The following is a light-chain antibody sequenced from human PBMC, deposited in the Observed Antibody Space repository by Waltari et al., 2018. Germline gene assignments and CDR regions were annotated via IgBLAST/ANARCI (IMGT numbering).Light chain of an antibody. Sequence: SALTQPPSVSGSPRQSITILCTGSSRHICGYNHVSWYHQHPAKAPKLMIYDVSSRHSGVSNRFFGSKSGNTASLTISGLQAEDEAVYFCSSYSTSLTPYVFGPGTKVTVL. CDR1: SRHICGYNH. V-gene: IGLV2-14*03. CDR3: SSYSTSLTPYV. J-gene: IGLJ1*01. CDR2: DVS.